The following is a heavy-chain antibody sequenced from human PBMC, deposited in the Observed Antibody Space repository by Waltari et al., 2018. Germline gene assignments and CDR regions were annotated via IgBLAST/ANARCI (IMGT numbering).Heavy chain of an antibody. CDR1: GGSISSSSYY. Sequence: QLQLQESGPGLVKPSETLSLTCTVSGGSISSSSYYWGWIRQPPGKGLEWIGCIYYSGSTYYNPSLKSRVTISVDTSKNQFSLKLSSVTAADTAVYYCARSNSSLGAFDIWGQGTMVTVSS. CDR3: ARSNSSLGAFDI. D-gene: IGHD6-13*01. V-gene: IGHV4-39*07. CDR2: IYYSGST. J-gene: IGHJ3*02.